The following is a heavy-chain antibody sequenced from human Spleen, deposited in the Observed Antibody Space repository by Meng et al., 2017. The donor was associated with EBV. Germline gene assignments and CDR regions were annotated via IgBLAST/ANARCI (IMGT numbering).Heavy chain of an antibody. CDR2: SNHSGST. J-gene: IGHJ5*02. D-gene: IGHD6-6*01. CDR3: AKGRIVTRSPWFDP. Sequence: VQRQQWGAGLLKPAETLSLTCAVYGGSFSGYYWSWIRQPPGKGLEWIGESNHSGSTNYNPSLKSRVTISVDTSKNQFSLRLSSVTAADTAVYYCAKGRIVTRSPWFDPWGRGTLVTVSS. V-gene: IGHV4-34*01. CDR1: GGSFSGYY.